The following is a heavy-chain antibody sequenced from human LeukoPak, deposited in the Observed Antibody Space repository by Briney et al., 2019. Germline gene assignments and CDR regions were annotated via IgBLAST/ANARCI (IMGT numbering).Heavy chain of an antibody. CDR3: ARVVVVSPDYYYYYMDV. V-gene: IGHV4-34*01. Sequence: SETLSLTCAVYGGSFSGYYWSWIRQPPGKGLEWIGEINHSGSTNYNPSLKSRVTISVDTSKNQFSLKLSSVTAADTAVYYCARVVVVSPDYYYYYMDVWGKGTTVTTSS. CDR1: GGSFSGYY. J-gene: IGHJ6*03. D-gene: IGHD3-22*01. CDR2: INHSGST.